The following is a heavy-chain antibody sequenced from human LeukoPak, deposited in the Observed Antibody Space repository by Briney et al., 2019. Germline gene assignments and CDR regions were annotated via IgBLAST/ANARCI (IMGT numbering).Heavy chain of an antibody. Sequence: GGSLRLSCAASGFTFSDSAIDWVRQASGKGLEWIGRIRSKANNYATAYTASVRGRFTISRDDSKNTAYLQMNSLKTEDTAVYYCTRLYDHGDFSVGDHWGQGTLVTVSS. CDR2: IRSKANNYAT. D-gene: IGHD4-17*01. CDR3: TRLYDHGDFSVGDH. V-gene: IGHV3-73*01. CDR1: GFTFSDSA. J-gene: IGHJ4*02.